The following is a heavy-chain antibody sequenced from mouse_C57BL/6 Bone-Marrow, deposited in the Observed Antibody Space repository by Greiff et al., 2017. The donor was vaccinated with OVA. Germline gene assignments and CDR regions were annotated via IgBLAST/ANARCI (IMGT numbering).Heavy chain of an antibody. CDR1: GFTFSSYA. CDR2: ISDGGSYT. D-gene: IGHD1-1*01. CDR3: ARSIYYYGSSYYGHWYFDV. J-gene: IGHJ1*03. Sequence: EVHLVESGGGLVKPGGSLKLSCAASGFTFSSYAMSWVRQTPEKRLEWVATISDGGSYTYYPDNVKGRFTISRDNAKNNLYLQMSHLKSEDTAMYYCARSIYYYGSSYYGHWYFDVWGTGTTVTVSS. V-gene: IGHV5-4*01.